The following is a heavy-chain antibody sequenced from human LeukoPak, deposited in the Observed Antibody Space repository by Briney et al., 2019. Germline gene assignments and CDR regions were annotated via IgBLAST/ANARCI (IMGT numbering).Heavy chain of an antibody. Sequence: GGSLRLSCAASGFTFSSYSMNWVRQAPGKGREWVSYIISSSSTIYYSDSVKGRFTISRDNSKNSLYLQMNSLRAEDTAVYYCAREVGYCTNGVCYPPQHYYMDVWGKGTTVTVSS. D-gene: IGHD2-8*01. CDR3: AREVGYCTNGVCYPPQHYYMDV. CDR1: GFTFSSYS. V-gene: IGHV3-48*01. J-gene: IGHJ6*03. CDR2: IISSSSTI.